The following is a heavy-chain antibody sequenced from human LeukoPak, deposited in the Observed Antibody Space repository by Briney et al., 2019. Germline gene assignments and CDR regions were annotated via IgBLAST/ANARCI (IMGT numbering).Heavy chain of an antibody. Sequence: GGSLRLSCAASGFTFSSYSMNWVRQAPGKGLEWVSSISSSSSYIYYADSVKGRFTISRDNAKNSLYLQMNSLRAEDTAVYYCAKSILEWFSVPFDYWGQGTLVTVSS. V-gene: IGHV3-21*01. J-gene: IGHJ4*02. CDR3: AKSILEWFSVPFDY. CDR1: GFTFSSYS. D-gene: IGHD3-3*01. CDR2: ISSSSSYI.